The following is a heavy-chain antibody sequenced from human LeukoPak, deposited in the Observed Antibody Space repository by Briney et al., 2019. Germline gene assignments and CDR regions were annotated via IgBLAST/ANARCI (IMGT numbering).Heavy chain of an antibody. J-gene: IGHJ4*02. CDR1: GYSFAGYH. V-gene: IGHV1-2*02. CDR3: ARGADFWSGYNDY. Sequence: ASVKVSCKSSGYSFAGYHMHWVRQAPAQGLEWMEWVNPNGGDTNYAQRFHGRVTMTRDTSVSTAYMELSGLRSDDTAVYYCARGADFWSGYNDYWGQGTLVSVSS. CDR2: VNPNGGDT. D-gene: IGHD3-3*01.